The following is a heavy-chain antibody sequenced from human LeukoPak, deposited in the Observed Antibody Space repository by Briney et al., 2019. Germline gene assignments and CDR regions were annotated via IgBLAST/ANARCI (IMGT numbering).Heavy chain of an antibody. Sequence: QSGGSLRLSCAASGFTFSNHWMHWVRQVPGEGLVWVSRSDGGGSSTSYADSVKGRFTISKDNAKNTVYLQMNSLRAEDTAVYYCVSFYETYWGRGTLVTVSS. CDR2: SDGGGSST. CDR1: GFTFSNHW. V-gene: IGHV3-74*01. J-gene: IGHJ4*02. CDR3: VSFYETY. D-gene: IGHD2/OR15-2a*01.